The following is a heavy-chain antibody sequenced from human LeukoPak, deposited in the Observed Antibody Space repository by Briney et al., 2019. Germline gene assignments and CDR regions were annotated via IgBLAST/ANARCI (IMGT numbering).Heavy chain of an antibody. CDR2: IYYSRST. V-gene: IGHV4-31*03. J-gene: IGHJ5*02. CDR1: GGSISSGGYY. Sequence: SETLSLTCTVSGGSISSGGYYWSWIRQHPGKGLEWIGYIYYSRSTYYNPSLKSRVTISVDTSKNQFSLKLSSVTAADTAVYYCARDVGYCSSTSCTTPVDNWFDPWGQGTLVTVSS. D-gene: IGHD2-2*01. CDR3: ARDVGYCSSTSCTTPVDNWFDP.